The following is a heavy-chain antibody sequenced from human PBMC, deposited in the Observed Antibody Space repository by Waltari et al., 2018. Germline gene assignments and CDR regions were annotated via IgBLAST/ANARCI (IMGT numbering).Heavy chain of an antibody. CDR1: GVSLSDRW. CDR3: VAATPSSDK. D-gene: IGHD6-19*01. V-gene: IGHV3-74*01. Sequence: EVELVESGGGLVPPGGYMRLSCEVPGVSLSDRWMHWVRQTPEKGLVWVARVNSDGSNTAYADSVRGRFISSRDTARNTLFLQMSSVRVDDTALYYCVAATPSSDKWGQGTLVTVSS. CDR2: VNSDGSNT. J-gene: IGHJ4*02.